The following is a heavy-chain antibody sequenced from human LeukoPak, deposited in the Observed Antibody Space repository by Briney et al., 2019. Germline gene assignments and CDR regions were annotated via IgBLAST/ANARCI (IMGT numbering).Heavy chain of an antibody. V-gene: IGHV3-30*04. CDR3: ARDRSPGNFDY. CDR2: ISYDGSNK. CDR1: GFTFSSYA. D-gene: IGHD3-10*01. J-gene: IGHJ4*02. Sequence: GGSLRLSCAASGFTFSSYAMHWVRQAPGKGLEWVAVISYDGSNKYYADSVKGRFTISRDNAKNSLYLQMNSLRAEDTAVYYCARDRSPGNFDYWGQGTLVTVSS.